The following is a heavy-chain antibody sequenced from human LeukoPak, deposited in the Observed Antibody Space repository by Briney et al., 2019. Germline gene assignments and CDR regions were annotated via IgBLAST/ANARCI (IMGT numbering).Heavy chain of an antibody. CDR3: ARGRVVVPAAIQGFYMDV. CDR1: GGSFSGYY. Sequence: SEXLSLTCAVYGGSFSGYYWSWIRQPPGKGLEWIGEINHSGSTNYNPSLTSRVTISVDTSKNQFSLKLSSVTAADTAVYYCARGRVVVPAAIQGFYMDVWGKGTTVTVSS. V-gene: IGHV4-34*01. J-gene: IGHJ6*03. CDR2: INHSGST. D-gene: IGHD2-2*01.